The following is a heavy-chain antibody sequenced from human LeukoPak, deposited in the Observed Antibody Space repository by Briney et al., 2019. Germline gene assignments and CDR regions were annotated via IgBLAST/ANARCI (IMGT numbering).Heavy chain of an antibody. V-gene: IGHV3-15*01. CDR1: GFTFSNAW. Sequence: PGGSLRLSCAASGFTFSNAWMSWVRQAPGKGLEWVGRIKSKTDGGTTDYAAPVKGRFTISRDDSKNTLYLQMNSLKTEDTAVYHCTTDLYYDYVWGSYPSVTLGYWGQGTLVTVSS. CDR3: TTDLYYDYVWGSYPSVTLGY. CDR2: IKSKTDGGTT. J-gene: IGHJ4*02. D-gene: IGHD3-16*02.